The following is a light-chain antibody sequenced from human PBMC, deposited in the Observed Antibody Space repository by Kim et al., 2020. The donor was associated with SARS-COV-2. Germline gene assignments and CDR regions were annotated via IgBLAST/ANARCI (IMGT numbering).Light chain of an antibody. CDR3: QQRSSWPLT. V-gene: IGKV3-11*01. J-gene: IGKJ5*01. CDR1: QSIGSY. Sequence: EIVLTQSPAALSLSPGERATLSCRASQSIGSYLSWFQQKPGQAPRLLIYDASDRATDIPARFSGSGSGTDFTLTISSLEPEDFAVYYCQQRSSWPLTFGQGTRLEIK. CDR2: DAS.